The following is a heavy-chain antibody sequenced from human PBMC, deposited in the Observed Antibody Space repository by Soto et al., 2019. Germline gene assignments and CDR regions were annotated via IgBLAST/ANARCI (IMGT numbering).Heavy chain of an antibody. V-gene: IGHV1-24*01. CDR2: FDPEDGET. J-gene: IGHJ4*02. CDR3: ATWIVLMVYAMGPAFDY. D-gene: IGHD2-8*01. Sequence: GASAKVSCKVSGYTLTELSMHWVRQAPGKGLEWMGGFDPEDGETIYAQKFQGRVTMTEDTSTDTAYMELSSLRSEDTAVYYCATWIVLMVYAMGPAFDYWGQGTLVTVSS. CDR1: GYTLTELS.